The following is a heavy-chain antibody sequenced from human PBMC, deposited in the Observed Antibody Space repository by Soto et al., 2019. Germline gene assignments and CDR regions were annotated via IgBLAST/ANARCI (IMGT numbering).Heavy chain of an antibody. CDR2: IYHIGST. CDR1: GDSMSPFY. Sequence: SETLSLTCSVSGDSMSPFYWSWIRQPPGKGLEWIGYIYHIGSTTYNPSLRGRVTISLDSSNNRFSLNLTSVTAADTAVYYCARFRRNYFGDWGQGTLVTVSS. D-gene: IGHD3-10*01. J-gene: IGHJ4*02. V-gene: IGHV4-59*01. CDR3: ARFRRNYFGD.